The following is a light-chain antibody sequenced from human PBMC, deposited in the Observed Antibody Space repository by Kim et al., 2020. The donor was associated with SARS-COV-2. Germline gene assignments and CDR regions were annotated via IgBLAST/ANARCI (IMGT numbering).Light chain of an antibody. J-gene: IGKJ1*01. CDR3: QKYNGAPWT. Sequence: DIQMTQSPSSLSASVGDRVTITCRASQGISNYLAWYQQKPGKVPKLLIYAASTLQSGAPSRFSGSGSGTDFTLTISNQQPDDVATYYCQKYNGAPWTFGQGTKVDIK. CDR1: QGISNY. V-gene: IGKV1-27*01. CDR2: AAS.